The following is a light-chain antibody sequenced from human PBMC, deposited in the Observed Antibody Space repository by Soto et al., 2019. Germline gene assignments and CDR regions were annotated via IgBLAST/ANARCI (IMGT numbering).Light chain of an antibody. CDR1: QTVSGN. CDR2: GAS. Sequence: EIVLTQSPGTLSLSPGERATLSCRASQTVSGNYLAWYHQKPGQAPRLLIYGASTRATGIPARFSGSGSGTEFTLTISSLQSEDFAVYYCQQYNNWPPGTFGPGTKVDI. J-gene: IGKJ3*01. V-gene: IGKV3D-15*01. CDR3: QQYNNWPPGT.